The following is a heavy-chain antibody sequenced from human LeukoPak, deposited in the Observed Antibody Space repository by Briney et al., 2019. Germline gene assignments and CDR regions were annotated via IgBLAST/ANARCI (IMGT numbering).Heavy chain of an antibody. CDR3: ARWDY. CDR1: GFTFSSYE. V-gene: IGHV3-48*03. Sequence: GGSLRLSCAASGFTFSSYEMSWVRQAPGKGLEWLSYISSSGSTMYYADSVKGRFTISRDNAKNSLYLQMNSLRPEDTAVYYCARWDYWGQGTLVTVSS. J-gene: IGHJ4*02. CDR2: ISSSGSTM.